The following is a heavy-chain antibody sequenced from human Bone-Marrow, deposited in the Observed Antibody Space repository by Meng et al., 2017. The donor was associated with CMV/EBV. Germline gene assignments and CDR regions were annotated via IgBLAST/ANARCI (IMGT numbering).Heavy chain of an antibody. CDR2: INHSGST. V-gene: IGHV4-34*01. J-gene: IGHJ5*02. Sequence: SETLSLTCAVYGGSFSGYYWSWIRQPPGKGLEWIGEINHSGSTNYNPSLKSRVTISVDTSKNQFSLKLSSVTAADTAVYYCARVGGCSSTSGYMRGYNWFDPWGQGTLVTVSS. CDR1: GGSFSGYY. CDR3: ARVGGCSSTSGYMRGYNWFDP. D-gene: IGHD2-2*02.